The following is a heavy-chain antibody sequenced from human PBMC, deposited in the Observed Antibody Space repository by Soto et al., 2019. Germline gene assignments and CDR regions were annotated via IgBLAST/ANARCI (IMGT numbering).Heavy chain of an antibody. V-gene: IGHV3-7*03. J-gene: IGHJ6*02. D-gene: IGHD6-13*01. Sequence: PGGSLRLSCAASGFPFSSYWMQWVRQSPGKGPVWVANIKQDGSEKYYVDSVKGRFTISRDNAKNSLYLQMKSLRAEDTAVYYCARDHPLNSYSSSPTYGMDVWGQGTTVTVSS. CDR3: ARDHPLNSYSSSPTYGMDV. CDR1: GFPFSSYW. CDR2: IKQDGSEK.